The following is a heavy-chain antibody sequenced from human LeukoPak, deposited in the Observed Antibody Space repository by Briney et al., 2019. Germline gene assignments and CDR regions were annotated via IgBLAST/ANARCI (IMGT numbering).Heavy chain of an antibody. Sequence: SETLSLTCTVSGGFISSFYWSWIRQPPGKGLEWIGYIHASGTTNYSPSLKSRVTISVDSSKNHFSLKLSSVTAADTAVYYCARHMICGGGNCYGAALDYWGQGTLVTVSS. CDR1: GGFISSFY. D-gene: IGHD2-15*01. J-gene: IGHJ4*02. CDR2: IHASGTT. CDR3: ARHMICGGGNCYGAALDY. V-gene: IGHV4-4*09.